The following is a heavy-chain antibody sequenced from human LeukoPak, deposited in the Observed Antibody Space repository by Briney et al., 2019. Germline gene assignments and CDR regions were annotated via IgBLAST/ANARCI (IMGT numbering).Heavy chain of an antibody. D-gene: IGHD3-10*01. Sequence: GRSLRLSCAASGFTFRSYAMHWVRQAPGKGLEWEAAISYDGSNKNYADSVKGRFTISRDNSKNTLFLQMNSLRAEDTAVYYCAKDKSMVRELDYWGQGTLVTVSS. CDR2: ISYDGSNK. J-gene: IGHJ4*02. V-gene: IGHV3-30*04. CDR1: GFTFRSYA. CDR3: AKDKSMVRELDY.